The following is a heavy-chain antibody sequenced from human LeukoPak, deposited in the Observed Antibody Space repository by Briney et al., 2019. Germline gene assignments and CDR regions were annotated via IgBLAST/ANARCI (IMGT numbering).Heavy chain of an antibody. CDR3: ARDGPAQMVDFDY. CDR1: GYTFSGTGWY. V-gene: IGHV1-2*02. D-gene: IGHD3-10*01. Sequence: ASVKVSCKASGYTFSGTGWYLYWLRQAPGQGLECMGWIYPNNGDTAYAQKFQGRVAMTRDTSITTAYMELSRLRPDDTAVYYCARDGPAQMVDFDYWGQGTLVTVSS. CDR2: IYPNNGDT. J-gene: IGHJ4*02.